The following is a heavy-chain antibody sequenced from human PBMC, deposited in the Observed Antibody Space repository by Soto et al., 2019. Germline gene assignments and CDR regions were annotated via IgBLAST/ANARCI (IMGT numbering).Heavy chain of an antibody. Sequence: EVQLVESGGGLVKPGGSLRLSCAVSGITFTKAWMSWVRQAPGKGLEWVGRIKSKTDGGTPDYAAPVKGRLTISRDDSKNTLFLQMNSLKTEDTAVYYCSTEAYSSNDIWYRASLWGQGTLVTVSS. CDR2: IKSKTDGGTP. CDR3: STEAYSSNDIWYRASL. V-gene: IGHV3-15*01. J-gene: IGHJ4*02. D-gene: IGHD2-8*01. CDR1: GITFTKAW.